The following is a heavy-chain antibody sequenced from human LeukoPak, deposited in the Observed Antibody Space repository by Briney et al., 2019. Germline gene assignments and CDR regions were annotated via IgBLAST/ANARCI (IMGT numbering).Heavy chain of an antibody. Sequence: GGSLRLSCAASGFTFSSYGMSWVRQAPGKGLEWVSAISGSGGSTYYADSVKGRFTISRDNSKNTLYLQMNSLRAEDTAVYYCAKGAWGSGYYGGLYYYYYMDVWGKGTTVTISS. CDR2: ISGSGGST. J-gene: IGHJ6*03. CDR1: GFTFSSYG. V-gene: IGHV3-23*01. D-gene: IGHD3-22*01. CDR3: AKGAWGSGYYGGLYYYYYMDV.